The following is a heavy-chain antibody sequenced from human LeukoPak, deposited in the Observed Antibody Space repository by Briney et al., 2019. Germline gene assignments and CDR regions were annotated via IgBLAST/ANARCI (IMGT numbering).Heavy chain of an antibody. CDR3: ARDFGRTSDWQPRLYYGMDV. D-gene: IGHD2-2*01. J-gene: IGHJ6*02. V-gene: IGHV3-21*01. Sequence: GGSLRLSCAASGFTFKSYTMNWVRQAPGKGLEWVSSITNSLSYISYADSVKGRFTISRDNARNSLSLQMNSLRAEDTAVYYCARDFGRTSDWQPRLYYGMDVWGQGTTVTVSS. CDR2: ITNSLSYI. CDR1: GFTFKSYT.